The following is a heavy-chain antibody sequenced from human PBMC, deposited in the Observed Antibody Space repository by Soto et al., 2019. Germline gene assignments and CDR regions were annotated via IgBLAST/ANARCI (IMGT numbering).Heavy chain of an antibody. D-gene: IGHD2-2*01. CDR3: ARDALPYYFSSMASDY. Sequence: ASVTVSCQAAGYTFTSYGLSWVRQAPGQGPEWMAWISGYNGNTNYAQKFQGRVTVTTDTSSSTAYMELRSLRSDDSAVYYCARDALPYYFSSMASDYWGLGTLVTVSS. J-gene: IGHJ4*02. V-gene: IGHV1-18*01. CDR2: ISGYNGNT. CDR1: GYTFTSYG.